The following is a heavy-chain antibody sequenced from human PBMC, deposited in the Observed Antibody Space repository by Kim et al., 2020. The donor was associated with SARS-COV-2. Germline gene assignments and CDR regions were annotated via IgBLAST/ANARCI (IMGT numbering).Heavy chain of an antibody. D-gene: IGHD3-16*01. CDR3: ASYPNLHDKYDSPAFDY. V-gene: IGHV1-2*02. J-gene: IGHJ4*02. CDR1: GYTFTGYY. CDR2: INPNSGGT. Sequence: ASVKVSCKASGYTFTGYYMHWVRQAPGQGLEWMGWINPNSGGTNYAQKFQGRVTMTRDTSISTAYMELSSLRSDDTAVYYCASYPNLHDKYDSPAFDYWGQGTLVTVSS.